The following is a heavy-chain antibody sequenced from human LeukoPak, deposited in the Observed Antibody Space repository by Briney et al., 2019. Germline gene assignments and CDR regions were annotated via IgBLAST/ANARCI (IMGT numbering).Heavy chain of an antibody. Sequence: GGSLRLSCEVSGFIFEDYAMHWVRQAPGKGLEWVSGISWHSEIIGYAESVKGRFTISRDNSKNTLYLQMNSLRAEDTAVYYCARVSNNLSLYYFDYWGQGTLVTVSS. CDR2: ISWHSEII. CDR3: ARVSNNLSLYYFDY. V-gene: IGHV3-9*01. D-gene: IGHD1/OR15-1a*01. CDR1: GFIFEDYA. J-gene: IGHJ4*02.